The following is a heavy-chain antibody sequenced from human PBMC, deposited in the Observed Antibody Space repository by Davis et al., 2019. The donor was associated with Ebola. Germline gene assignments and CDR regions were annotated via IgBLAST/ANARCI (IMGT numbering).Heavy chain of an antibody. CDR3: ARGGTPYYYGMDV. J-gene: IGHJ6*02. Sequence: ASVMVSCKASGGTFSSYAISWVRQAPGQGLEWMGWISAYNGNTNYAQKLQGRVTMTTDTSTSTAYMELRSLRSDDTAVYYCARGGTPYYYGMDVWGQGTTVTVSS. CDR2: ISAYNGNT. CDR1: GGTFSSYA. V-gene: IGHV1-18*01.